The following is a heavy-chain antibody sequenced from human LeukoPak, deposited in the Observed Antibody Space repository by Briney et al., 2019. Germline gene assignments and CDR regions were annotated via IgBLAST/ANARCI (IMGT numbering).Heavy chain of an antibody. J-gene: IGHJ5*02. Sequence: ASVKVSCKASGYTFTGYDMHWVRQAPGQGLEWMGRINPNSGGTNYAQKFQGRVTMTRDTSISTAYMELSRLRSDDTAVYYCAREVPIRPRSSQGWFDPWGQGTLVTVSS. V-gene: IGHV1-2*06. D-gene: IGHD2-15*01. CDR1: GYTFTGYD. CDR3: AREVPIRPRSSQGWFDP. CDR2: INPNSGGT.